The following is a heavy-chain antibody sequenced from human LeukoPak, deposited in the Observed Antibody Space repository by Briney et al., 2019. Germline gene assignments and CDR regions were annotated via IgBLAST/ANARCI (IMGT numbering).Heavy chain of an antibody. J-gene: IGHJ4*02. Sequence: PGGSXRXSCXXXXXXXSSYGMHWVRQAPGKGLEWVAFIRYDGSNKYYADSVKGRFTISRDNSKNTLYLQMNSLRAEDTAVYYCAKRYYGSGRHSFDYWGQGTLVTVSS. V-gene: IGHV3-30*02. D-gene: IGHD3-10*01. CDR1: XXXXSSYG. CDR3: AKRYYGSGRHSFDY. CDR2: IRYDGSNK.